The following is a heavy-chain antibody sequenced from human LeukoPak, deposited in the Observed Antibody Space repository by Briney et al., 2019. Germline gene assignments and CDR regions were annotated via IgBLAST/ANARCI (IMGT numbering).Heavy chain of an antibody. V-gene: IGHV3-30*04. CDR3: ARYYDFWSGYSYHNGMDV. D-gene: IGHD3-3*01. CDR1: GFTFSSYA. J-gene: IGHJ6*02. Sequence: SGGSLRLSCAASGFTFSSYAMHWVRQAPGKGLEWVAVISYDGSNKYYADSVKGRFTISRDNAKNSLYLQMNSLRAEDTAVYYCARYYDFWSGYSYHNGMDVWGQGTTVTVFS. CDR2: ISYDGSNK.